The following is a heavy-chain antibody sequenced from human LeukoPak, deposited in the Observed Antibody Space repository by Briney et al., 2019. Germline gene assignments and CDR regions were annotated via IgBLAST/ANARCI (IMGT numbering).Heavy chain of an antibody. CDR3: APLGRCTGVICYYFDY. J-gene: IGHJ4*02. CDR1: GFTFNNYA. CDR2: ISGSDAGT. D-gene: IGHD2-15*01. Sequence: GGSLRLFCAASGFTFNNYAMSWVRQAPGKGLEWVSAISGSDAGTYYADSVKGRFTISRDNSKNTLYLQMNSLRAEDAAVYAKAPLGRCTGVICYYFDYWGLGTLVTVSS. V-gene: IGHV3-23*01.